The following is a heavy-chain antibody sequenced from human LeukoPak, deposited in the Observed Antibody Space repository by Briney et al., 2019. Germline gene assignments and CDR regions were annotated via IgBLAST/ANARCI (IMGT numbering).Heavy chain of an antibody. J-gene: IGHJ4*02. Sequence: PGESLRLSCAASGITFSSSWMHWIRHGPAKGLVWVSHDNGDGSEIKYADSVKGRFTISRDNAKNTVYLQMNSLRAEDTAVYYCVYGRGDILDSWGQGIPVTVSS. CDR1: GITFSSSW. CDR3: VYGRGDILDS. V-gene: IGHV3-74*03. D-gene: IGHD3-10*01. CDR2: DNGDGSEI.